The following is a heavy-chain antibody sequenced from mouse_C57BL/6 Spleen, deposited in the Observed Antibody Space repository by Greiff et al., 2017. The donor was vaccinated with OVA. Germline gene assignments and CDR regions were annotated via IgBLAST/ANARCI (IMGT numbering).Heavy chain of an antibody. D-gene: IGHD1-1*01. CDR1: GYTFTSYW. CDR3: ARSGYYGSSYGYFDV. Sequence: QVQLKQSGAELVKPGASVKLSCKASGYTFTSYWMQWVKQRPGQGLEWIGEIDPSDSYTNYNQKFKGKATLTVDTSSSTAYMQLSSLTSEDSAVYYCARSGYYGSSYGYFDVWGTGTTVTVSS. V-gene: IGHV1-50*01. CDR2: IDPSDSYT. J-gene: IGHJ1*03.